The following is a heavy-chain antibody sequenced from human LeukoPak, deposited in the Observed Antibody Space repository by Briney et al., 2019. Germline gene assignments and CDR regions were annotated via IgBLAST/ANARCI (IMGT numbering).Heavy chain of an antibody. CDR2: INPNSGGT. Sequence: RASVKVSCKASGYTFTGYYMHWVRQAPGQGLEWMGWINPNSGGTNYAQKFQGRVTMTRDTSISTAYMELSRLRSDDTAVYYCARAGDYYYGSGSYLYFDYWGQGTLVTVSS. J-gene: IGHJ4*02. CDR1: GYTFTGYY. D-gene: IGHD3-10*01. V-gene: IGHV1-2*02. CDR3: ARAGDYYYGSGSYLYFDY.